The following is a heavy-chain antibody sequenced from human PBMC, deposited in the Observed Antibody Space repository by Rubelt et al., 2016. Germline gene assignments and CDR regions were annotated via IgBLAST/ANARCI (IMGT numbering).Heavy chain of an antibody. D-gene: IGHD4-17*01. CDR3: ARRRTTVTTWYFDR. CDR2: IYHSGST. V-gene: IGHV4-38-2*02. CDR1: GYSISSGYY. Sequence: QVPLQESGPGLVKPSETLSLTCTVSGYSISSGYYWGWIRQPPGKGLEWIGSIYHSGSTYYNPSLRSRVTLSVETSRNQFCLKLSSVTAADTAVYYCARRRTTVTTWYFDRWGRGTLVTVSS. J-gene: IGHJ2*01.